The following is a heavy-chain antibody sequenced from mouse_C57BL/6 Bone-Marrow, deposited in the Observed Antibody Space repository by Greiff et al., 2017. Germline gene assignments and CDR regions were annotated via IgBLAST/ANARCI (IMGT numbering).Heavy chain of an antibody. CDR3: EIGGDSNYGYFDV. D-gene: IGHD2-5*01. J-gene: IGHJ1*03. V-gene: IGHV1-74*01. CDR2: IHPSDSDT. CDR1: GYTFTSYW. Sequence: VQLQQPGAELVKPGASVKVSCKASGYTFTSYWMHWVKQRPGQGLEWIGRIHPSDSDTNYNQKFKSKATLTVDKSSSTAYMQLSSLTSEDSAVYYCEIGGDSNYGYFDVWGTGTTVTVSS.